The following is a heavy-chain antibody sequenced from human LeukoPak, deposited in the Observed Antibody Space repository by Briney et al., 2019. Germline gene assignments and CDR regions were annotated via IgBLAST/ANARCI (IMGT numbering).Heavy chain of an antibody. Sequence: GGSLRLSCAASGFPFRSYAMHWVRQAPGKGLEYVSAITLDGISTYYANSVKGRFTISRDNSKNTLYLQMNSLRAEDTAVYYCAKVLGVPAAQDAFDIWGQGTMVTVSS. CDR1: GFPFRSYA. J-gene: IGHJ3*02. CDR3: AKVLGVPAAQDAFDI. CDR2: ITLDGIST. D-gene: IGHD2-2*01. V-gene: IGHV3-64*01.